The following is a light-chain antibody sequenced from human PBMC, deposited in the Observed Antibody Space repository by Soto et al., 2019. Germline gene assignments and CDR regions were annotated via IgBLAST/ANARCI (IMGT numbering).Light chain of an antibody. Sequence: IVLTQSPATLSLSPWERATLSCRASQSVSSYLAWYQQKPGQAPRLLIYDASTRATGIPARFSGSGSGTDFTLTITSLEPEDFAVYYCQQRSNWPPTFGQGTKVDIK. CDR1: QSVSSY. CDR2: DAS. CDR3: QQRSNWPPT. J-gene: IGKJ1*01. V-gene: IGKV3-11*01.